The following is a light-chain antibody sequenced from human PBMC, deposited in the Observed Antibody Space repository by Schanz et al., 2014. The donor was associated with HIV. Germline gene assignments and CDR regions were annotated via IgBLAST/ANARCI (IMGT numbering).Light chain of an antibody. V-gene: IGLV2-14*01. CDR1: KSDVGGYDY. Sequence: QSALTQPASVSGSPGQSITISCTGTKSDVGGYDYVSWYQQHPGKAPKLIIYDVNYRPSGVPDRFSGSKSGTSASLAISGLQSEDEADYYCASWNVSLKGRVFGGGTKLTVL. J-gene: IGLJ3*02. CDR3: ASWNVSLKGRV. CDR2: DVN.